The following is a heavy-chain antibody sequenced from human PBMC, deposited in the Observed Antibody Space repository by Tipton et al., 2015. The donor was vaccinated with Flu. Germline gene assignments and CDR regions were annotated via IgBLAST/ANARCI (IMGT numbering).Heavy chain of an antibody. CDR2: ISGSGATT. Sequence: SLRLSCAASGFTFSDYAMSWVRQAPGKGLEWVSAISGSGATTYYADSVKGRFTISRDNSKNTLYLQMNSLRTEDTAVYYCAKVRPHISQLPLTNRLLYFDYWGQGTLVTVSS. V-gene: IGHV3-23*01. CDR3: AKVRPHISQLPLTNRLLYFDY. D-gene: IGHD2-2*01. CDR1: GFTFSDYA. J-gene: IGHJ4*02.